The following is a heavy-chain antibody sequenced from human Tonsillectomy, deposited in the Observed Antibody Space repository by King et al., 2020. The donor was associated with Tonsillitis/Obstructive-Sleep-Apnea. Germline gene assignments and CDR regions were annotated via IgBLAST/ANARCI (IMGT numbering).Heavy chain of an antibody. Sequence: VQLVESGGGVVQPGRSLRLSCAASGFTFSSYGMHWVRQAPGKGLEWVALIWFDGSKKYYAGSVKGRFTISRDNSKNTLYLQMNTLRAEDTAVYYCARARVLKGGFDPWGQGTLVTVSS. D-gene: IGHD1-26*01. CDR2: IWFDGSKK. CDR1: GFTFSSYG. CDR3: ARARVLKGGFDP. V-gene: IGHV3-33*01. J-gene: IGHJ5*02.